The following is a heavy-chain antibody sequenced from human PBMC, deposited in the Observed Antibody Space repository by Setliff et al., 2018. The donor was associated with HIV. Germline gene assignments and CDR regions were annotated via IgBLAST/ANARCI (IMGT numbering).Heavy chain of an antibody. CDR1: GNTFSSYG. J-gene: IGHJ4*02. V-gene: IGHV1-69*05. Sequence: GASVKVSCKASGNTFSSYGITWVRQAPGQGLEWMGGTTPLLGTTNYAQKFQGRVTITTDEPTNTVYMELRSLKSDDTAVYYCAREVDGLELDHWGQGTLVTVSS. CDR3: AREVDGLELDH. CDR2: TTPLLGTT.